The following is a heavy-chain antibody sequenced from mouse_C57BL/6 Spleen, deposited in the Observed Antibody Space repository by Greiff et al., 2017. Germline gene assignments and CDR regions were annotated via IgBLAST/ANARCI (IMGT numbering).Heavy chain of an antibody. CDR2: IDPSDSYT. Sequence: QVQLKQPGAELVMPGASVKLSCKASGYTFTSYWMHWVKQRPGQGLEWIGEIDPSDSYTNYNQKFKGKSTLTVDKSSSTAYMQLSSLTSEDSAVYYCARQGRRYFDYWGQGTTLTVSS. J-gene: IGHJ2*01. CDR3: ARQGRRYFDY. CDR1: GYTFTSYW. V-gene: IGHV1-69*01. D-gene: IGHD3-3*01.